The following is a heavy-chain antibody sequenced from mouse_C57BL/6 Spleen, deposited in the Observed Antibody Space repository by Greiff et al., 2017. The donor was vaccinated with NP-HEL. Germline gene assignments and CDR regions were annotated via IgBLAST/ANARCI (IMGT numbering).Heavy chain of an antibody. V-gene: IGHV5-6*01. CDR1: GFTFSSYG. J-gene: IGHJ2*01. CDR3: SREQVDY. Sequence: EVQGVEPGGDLVKPGGSLKLSCAASGFTFSSYGMSWVRQTPDKRLEWVATISSGGSYTYYPDSVKGRFTISRDKANNTLYMQMSSLKSEDTSMCYCSREQVDYWGQGTTLTVSS. CDR2: ISSGGSYT.